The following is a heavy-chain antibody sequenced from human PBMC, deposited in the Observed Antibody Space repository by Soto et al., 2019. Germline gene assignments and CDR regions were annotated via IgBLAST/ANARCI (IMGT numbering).Heavy chain of an antibody. J-gene: IGHJ5*02. CDR1: GDSVRSGIYY. CDR3: ARVGYHSSDYLSKWFDP. Sequence: QVQLQESGPGLVKPSETLSLTCTVSGDSVRSGIYYWSWIRQPPGKRLELIGFIDYSGSTNHNPSLKSQVTISIDTSKNQFSLKLKSVTAADTAVYYCARVGYHSSDYLSKWFDPWGQGTLVTVSS. V-gene: IGHV4-61*01. D-gene: IGHD3-22*01. CDR2: IDYSGST.